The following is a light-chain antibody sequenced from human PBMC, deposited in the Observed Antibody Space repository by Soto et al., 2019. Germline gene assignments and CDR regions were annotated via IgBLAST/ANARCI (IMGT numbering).Light chain of an antibody. J-gene: IGKJ5*01. CDR3: QQVNSYPIT. V-gene: IGKV1-9*01. Sequence: DIQLTQSPSFLSASVGDRVTITCRASQGINNYLAWYQQKAGKAPKLLIYAASTLQSGVPSRFSGSGSGTEFTLTISSLQPEDFETYYCQQVNSYPITFGQGTRLEIK. CDR2: AAS. CDR1: QGINNY.